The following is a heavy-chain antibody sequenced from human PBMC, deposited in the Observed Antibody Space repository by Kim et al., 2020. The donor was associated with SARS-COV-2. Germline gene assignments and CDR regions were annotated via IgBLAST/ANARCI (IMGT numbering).Heavy chain of an antibody. CDR1: GGSISSGSYY. Sequence: SETLSLTCTVSGGSISSGSYYWSWIRQPAGKGLEWIGRIYTSGSTNYNPSLKSRVTISVDTSKNQFSLKLSSVTAADTAVYYCASGPTVHDAFDIWGQGTMVTVSS. CDR3: ASGPTVHDAFDI. V-gene: IGHV4-61*02. J-gene: IGHJ3*02. CDR2: IYTSGST. D-gene: IGHD2-21*02.